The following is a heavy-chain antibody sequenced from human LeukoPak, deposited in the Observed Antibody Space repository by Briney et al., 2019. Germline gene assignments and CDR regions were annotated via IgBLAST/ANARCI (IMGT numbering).Heavy chain of an antibody. CDR3: ARGEYGSSWYYF. J-gene: IGHJ4*02. CDR1: GGSINSYS. CDR2: IYYSGST. V-gene: IGHV4-59*01. D-gene: IGHD6-13*01. Sequence: SETLSLTCTVPGGSINSYSWSWIRQPPGKGLEWIGYIYYSGSTNYNPSLKSRVTISTDMSKNQFSLKLSSVTAADTAVYFCARGEYGSSWYYFWGQGTLVTVSS.